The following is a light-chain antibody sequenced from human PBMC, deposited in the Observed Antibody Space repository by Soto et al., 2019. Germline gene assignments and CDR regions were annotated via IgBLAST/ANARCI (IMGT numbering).Light chain of an antibody. CDR3: AGWDDGLGASYV. CDR2: STN. Sequence: QSVLTQPPSASGTPGQRVTISCSGSSSDIGSKTVNWYQKLPGTAPKLLIYSTNHRPSGGADQFSGSKYSSTASLAISGLESEDEADSDCAGWDDGLGASYVFGTGTKVTVL. V-gene: IGLV1-44*01. CDR1: SSDIGSKT. J-gene: IGLJ1*01.